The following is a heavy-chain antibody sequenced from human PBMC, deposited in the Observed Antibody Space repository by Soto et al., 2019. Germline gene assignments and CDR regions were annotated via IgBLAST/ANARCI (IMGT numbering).Heavy chain of an antibody. CDR2: ISYDGSNK. Sequence: PGGSLRLSCAASGFTFSSYGMHWVRQAPGKGLEWVAVISYDGSNKYYADSVKGRFTISRDNSKNTLYLQMNSLRAEDTAVYYCAKDLVTMVRGVMNDYYYGMDVWGQGTTVTVSS. J-gene: IGHJ6*02. CDR1: GFTFSSYG. V-gene: IGHV3-30*18. CDR3: AKDLVTMVRGVMNDYYYGMDV. D-gene: IGHD3-10*01.